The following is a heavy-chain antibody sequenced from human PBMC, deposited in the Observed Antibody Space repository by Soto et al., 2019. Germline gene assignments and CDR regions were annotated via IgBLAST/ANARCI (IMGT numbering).Heavy chain of an antibody. J-gene: IGHJ5*02. V-gene: IGHV4-59*01. D-gene: IGHD6-6*01. CDR3: ARDLSISSTDGPLDP. CDR1: GGSISRYY. CDR2: IHYTGST. Sequence: PETLSHTCTVSGGSISRYYWTWFRQPPGKGLEWIGNIHYTGSTNYNPSLKSRVTISLGTSKSQFSLKLSSVTAADTAVYYCARDLSISSTDGPLDPWGHGTLVT.